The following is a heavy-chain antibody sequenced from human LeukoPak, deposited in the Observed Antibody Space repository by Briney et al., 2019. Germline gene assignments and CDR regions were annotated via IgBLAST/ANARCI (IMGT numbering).Heavy chain of an antibody. CDR2: IYPGDSDT. D-gene: IGHD5-12*01. CDR1: GYSFTSYW. V-gene: IGHV5-51*01. J-gene: IGHJ4*02. CDR3: ARRGYSGYDYGLFDY. Sequence: GESLKISCKGSGYSFTSYWIGWVRQMPGKGLEWMGIIYPGDSDTRYSPSFQGQVTISADKSISTAYLQWSSLKASDTAMYHCARRGYSGYDYGLFDYWGQGTLVTVSS.